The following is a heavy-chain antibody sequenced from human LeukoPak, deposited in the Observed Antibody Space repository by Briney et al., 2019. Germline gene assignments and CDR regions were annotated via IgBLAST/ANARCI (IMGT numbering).Heavy chain of an antibody. CDR3: ARDVVGSLDY. CDR1: GFTFSSYW. CDR2: IKGDESAR. Sequence: GGSLRLSCAASGFTFSSYWMAWVRQAPGKGLEWVANIKGDESARHQADSVKGRFTISRDNTRNSLYLQMTNLRGDDTAVYYCARDVVGSLDYWGQGTLATVSS. D-gene: IGHD1-26*01. V-gene: IGHV3-7*01. J-gene: IGHJ4*02.